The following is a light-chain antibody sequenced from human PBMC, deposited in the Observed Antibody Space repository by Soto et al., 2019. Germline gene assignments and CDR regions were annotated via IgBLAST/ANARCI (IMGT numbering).Light chain of an antibody. Sequence: QSALTQPASVSGSPGQSITISCTGTSSDVGGYNYVSWYQQHPGKAPKLMIYDVSNRPSGVSNRFSGSKSGNTASLTISGLQAEDVADYYCSSYTSSSTPVVFGGGTKLTFL. CDR3: SSYTSSSTPVV. CDR2: DVS. CDR1: SSDVGGYNY. V-gene: IGLV2-14*01. J-gene: IGLJ2*01.